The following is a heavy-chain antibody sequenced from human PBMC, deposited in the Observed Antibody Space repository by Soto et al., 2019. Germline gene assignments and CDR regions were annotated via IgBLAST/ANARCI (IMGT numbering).Heavy chain of an antibody. J-gene: IGHJ4*02. D-gene: IGHD3-22*01. CDR3: ARGGFYDSTGYSPPFDY. CDR2: ISRNNVNK. V-gene: IGHV1-18*04. Sequence: QVQLVQSGAEVKNPGASVNISCKTSGYTFSSHGVIWVRQAPGQGLEEMGGISRNNVNKNSTHKFQGRVTMTIDTATSTAYIELRSLRSDDTAIYYCARGGFYDSTGYSPPFDYWGQGALVTVSS. CDR1: GYTFSSHG.